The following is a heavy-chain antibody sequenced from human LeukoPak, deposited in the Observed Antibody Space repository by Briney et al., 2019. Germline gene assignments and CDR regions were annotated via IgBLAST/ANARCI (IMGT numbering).Heavy chain of an antibody. V-gene: IGHV3-15*01. J-gene: IGHJ3*02. CDR2: IKSKTDGGTT. Sequence: GGSLRLSCAASGFTFSNAWMSWVRQAPGKGLEWVGRIKSKTDGGTTDYAAPVKGRFTISRDDSKNTLYLQMNSLKTEDTAVYYCTTDFVDVGAFDIWGQGTMVTVSS. CDR1: GFTFSNAW. D-gene: IGHD3-3*01. CDR3: TTDFVDVGAFDI.